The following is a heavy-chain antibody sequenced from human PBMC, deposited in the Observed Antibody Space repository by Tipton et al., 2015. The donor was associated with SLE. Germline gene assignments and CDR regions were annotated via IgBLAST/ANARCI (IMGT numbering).Heavy chain of an antibody. Sequence: TLSLTCAVSGGSISSYYWSWIRQPPGKGLEWIGYIYYSGSTNYNPSLKSRVTISVDTSKNQFSLKLSSVTAADTAVYYCARDVTGDGLDWGQGTLVTVSS. CDR2: IYYSGST. CDR3: ARDVTGDGLD. D-gene: IGHD3-16*01. CDR1: GGSISSYY. J-gene: IGHJ4*02. V-gene: IGHV4-59*12.